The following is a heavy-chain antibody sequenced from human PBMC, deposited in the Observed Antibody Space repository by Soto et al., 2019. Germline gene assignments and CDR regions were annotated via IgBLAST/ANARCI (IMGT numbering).Heavy chain of an antibody. CDR1: GGSFSGYY. Sequence: SETLSLTCAVYGGSFSGYYWSWIRQPPGKGLEWIGEINHSGSTNYNPSLKSRVTISVDTSKNQFSPKLSSVTAADTAVYYCARGTQYFDYWGQGTLVTVSS. V-gene: IGHV4-34*01. CDR2: INHSGST. CDR3: ARGTQYFDY. J-gene: IGHJ4*02.